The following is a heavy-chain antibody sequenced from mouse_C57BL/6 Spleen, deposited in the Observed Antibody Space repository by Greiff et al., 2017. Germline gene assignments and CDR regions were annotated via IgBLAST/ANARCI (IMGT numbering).Heavy chain of an antibody. CDR1: GFTFSDYG. J-gene: IGHJ4*01. V-gene: IGHV5-17*01. CDR2: ISSGSSTI. Sequence: EVNLVESGGGLVKPGGSLKLSCAASGFTFSDYGMHWVRQAPEKGLEWVAYISSGSSTIYYADTVKGRFTISRDNAKNTLFLHMTSLRSEDTAMYYWAKYGSSVMDYWGQGTSVTVSS. D-gene: IGHD1-1*01. CDR3: AKYGSSVMDY.